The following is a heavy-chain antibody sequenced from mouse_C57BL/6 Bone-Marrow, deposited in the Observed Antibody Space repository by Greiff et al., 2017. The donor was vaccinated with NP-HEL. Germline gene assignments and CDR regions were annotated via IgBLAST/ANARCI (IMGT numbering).Heavy chain of an antibody. Sequence: EVMLVESGGGLVQPGGSLKLSCAASGFTFSDYYMYWVRQTPEKRLEWVAYISNGGGSTYYPDTVKGRFTISRDNDKNTLYLQMSRLKSEDTAMYYCARHPYWYFDVWGTGTTVTVSS. J-gene: IGHJ1*03. V-gene: IGHV5-12*01. CDR2: ISNGGGST. CDR1: GFTFSDYY. CDR3: ARHPYWYFDV.